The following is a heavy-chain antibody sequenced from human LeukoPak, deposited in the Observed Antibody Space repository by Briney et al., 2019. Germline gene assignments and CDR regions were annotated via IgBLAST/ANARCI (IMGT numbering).Heavy chain of an antibody. D-gene: IGHD3-10*01. Sequence: GRSLRLSCAASGFTFNDYAMHWVRQAPGKALEWVSRISWNSGSIDYADSVKGRFTISRDNAKNSLYLQMNSLRPEDTALYYCAKGDGGSGSRFDYWGQGTLVTVSS. CDR1: GFTFNDYA. V-gene: IGHV3-9*01. J-gene: IGHJ4*02. CDR3: AKGDGGSGSRFDY. CDR2: ISWNSGSI.